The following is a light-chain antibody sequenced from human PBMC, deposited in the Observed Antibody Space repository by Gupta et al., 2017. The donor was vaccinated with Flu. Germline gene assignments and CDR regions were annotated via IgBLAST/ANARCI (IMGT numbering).Light chain of an antibody. J-gene: IGLJ3*02. CDR3: HSDTTTTIWV. CDR1: SRDVGGYNY. Sequence: QSALTQPASVSGSPGQAVTISCTGTSRDVGGYNYVSWYRQPPREAPKLIIYEVTNRPSGVSGRFSGTKSGNTAFLTISGLQTEDEADYFCHSDTTTTIWVFGGGTKLTVL. CDR2: EVT. V-gene: IGLV2-14*01.